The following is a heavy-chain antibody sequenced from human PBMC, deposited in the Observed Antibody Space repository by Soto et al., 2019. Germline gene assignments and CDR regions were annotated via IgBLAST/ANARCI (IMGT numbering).Heavy chain of an antibody. J-gene: IGHJ6*02. CDR3: AAPRTDGYKVPDPSTYYYYGLDV. CDR1: GGSFSTYA. D-gene: IGHD5-12*01. CDR2: IIPIFGTP. V-gene: IGHV1-69*06. Sequence: SVKVSCKASGGSFSTYAIGWLRQSAGQGLEWMGGIIPIFGTPNYAQKFQGRVTITADRSTSTAYLELNSLRSEDTAVYYCAAPRTDGYKVPDPSTYYYYGLDVWGQGTTVTVSS.